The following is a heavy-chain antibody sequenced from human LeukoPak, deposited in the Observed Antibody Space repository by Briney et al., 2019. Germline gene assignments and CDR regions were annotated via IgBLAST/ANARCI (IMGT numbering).Heavy chain of an antibody. J-gene: IGHJ3*02. CDR2: ISWNSGSI. D-gene: IGHD6-19*01. Sequence: GGSLRLSCAASGFTFDDYAMHWVRQAPGKGLEWVSGISWNSGSIGYADSVKGRFTISRDNAKNSLYLQMNSLRAEDMALYYCAKEIGIYSSGWYGDAFDIWGQGTMATVSS. CDR3: AKEIGIYSSGWYGDAFDI. V-gene: IGHV3-9*03. CDR1: GFTFDDYA.